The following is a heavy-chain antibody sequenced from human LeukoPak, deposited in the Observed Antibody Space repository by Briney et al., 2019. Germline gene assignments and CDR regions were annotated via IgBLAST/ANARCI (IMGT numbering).Heavy chain of an antibody. V-gene: IGHV3-15*01. CDR1: GFTFSNAW. J-gene: IGHJ6*02. D-gene: IGHD1-26*01. CDR2: IKSKADGETT. Sequence: GGSLRLSCAASGFTFSNAWMSWVRQAPGMGLEWVGRIKSKADGETTEYAAAVKGRFTISRDDSKNTLYLQMNSLKTEDTAVYYCTTSIVGATGRRGYDYGMDVWGQGTTVTVSS. CDR3: TTSIVGATGRRGYDYGMDV.